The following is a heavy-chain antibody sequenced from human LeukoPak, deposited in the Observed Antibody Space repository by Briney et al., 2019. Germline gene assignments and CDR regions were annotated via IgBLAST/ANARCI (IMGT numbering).Heavy chain of an antibody. J-gene: IGHJ4*02. CDR1: GGSISSYY. Sequence: SETLSLTCTVSGGSISSYYWSWIRQPPGKGLEWIGYIYYSGSTNHNPSLKSRVTISVDTSKNQFSLKLSSVTAADTAVYYCARSGIAAAGTYFDYWGQGTLVTVSS. V-gene: IGHV4-59*12. CDR3: ARSGIAAAGTYFDY. CDR2: IYYSGST. D-gene: IGHD6-13*01.